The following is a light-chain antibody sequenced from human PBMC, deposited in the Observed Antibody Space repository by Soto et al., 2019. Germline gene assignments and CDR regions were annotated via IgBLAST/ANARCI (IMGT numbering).Light chain of an antibody. J-gene: IGKJ1*01. V-gene: IGKV3-20*01. CDR3: QQYRSSPGT. CDR2: GAS. Sequence: EIVLTESPGTLSLSPGERATLSCRASQSVSSSYLAWYQQKPGQAPRLLIYGASSRATGIPDRFSGSGSGTDFTLTISRLEPEDFAVYYCQQYRSSPGTFGQGTKV. CDR1: QSVSSSY.